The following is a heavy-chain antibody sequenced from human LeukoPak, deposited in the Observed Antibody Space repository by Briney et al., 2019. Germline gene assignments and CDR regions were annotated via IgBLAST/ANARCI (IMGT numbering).Heavy chain of an antibody. Sequence: GGSLRLSCAASGFTFSSYSMNWVRQAPGKGLEWVSSISSSSSYIYYADSVKGRFTISRDNAKNSLYLQMNSLRAEDTAVYYCARPRTSAAYYYYYMDVWGKGTTVTVSS. D-gene: IGHD2-2*01. CDR2: ISSSSSYI. J-gene: IGHJ6*03. V-gene: IGHV3-21*01. CDR1: GFTFSSYS. CDR3: ARPRTSAAYYYYYMDV.